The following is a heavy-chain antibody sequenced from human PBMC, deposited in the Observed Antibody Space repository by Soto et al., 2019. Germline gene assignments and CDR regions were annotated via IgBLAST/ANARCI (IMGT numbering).Heavy chain of an antibody. D-gene: IGHD1-7*01. CDR2: TYPIGST. J-gene: IGHJ1*01. Sequence: QLQLQESGPRLVKPSETLSLTCGVSGDSIRARTSYWGWYPNPPGQVLQWFGSTYPIGSTYYNSSLKSRVTISVDTSKNQFSLKLRSVTAADTAVYYCVKPYTTGWNYVQHWGRGTLVTVSS. CDR3: VKPYTTGWNYVQH. V-gene: IGHV4-39*01. CDR1: GDSIRARTSY.